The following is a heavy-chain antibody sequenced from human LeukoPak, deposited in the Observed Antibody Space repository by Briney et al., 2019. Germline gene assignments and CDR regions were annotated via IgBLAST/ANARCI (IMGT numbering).Heavy chain of an antibody. CDR2: INHSGST. V-gene: IGHV4-34*01. CDR3: ARGAGYYDSSGLY. CDR1: GGSLSGYY. Sequence: SETLSLTCAVYGGSLSGYYWSWIRQPPGKGLEWIGEINHSGSTNYNPSLKSRVTISVDTSKNQFSLKLSSVTAADTAVYYCARGAGYYDSSGLYWGQGTLVTVSS. J-gene: IGHJ4*02. D-gene: IGHD3-22*01.